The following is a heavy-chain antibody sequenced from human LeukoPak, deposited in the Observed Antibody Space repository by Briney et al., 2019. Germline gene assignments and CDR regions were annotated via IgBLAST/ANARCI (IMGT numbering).Heavy chain of an antibody. J-gene: IGHJ4*02. CDR1: GFSFSSYW. D-gene: IGHD3-9*01. CDR3: ARLYDILTGAFDY. Sequence: QAGGPLRLSCAASGFSFSSYWMSWVRQAPGKGLEGVANIKKDGIERYYGDSVKGRFTISRDNAKNSLYLQMSSLRAEDTAIYYCARLYDILTGAFDYWGQGTLVTVSS. V-gene: IGHV3-7*02. CDR2: IKKDGIER.